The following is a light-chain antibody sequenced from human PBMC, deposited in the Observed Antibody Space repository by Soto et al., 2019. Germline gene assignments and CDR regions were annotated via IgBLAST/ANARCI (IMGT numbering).Light chain of an antibody. J-gene: IGLJ1*01. Sequence: QAVVTQPPSTSGTPGQTVTISCSGSSSNIGTNSVNWYQQLPGTAPKLLIYTNHQRPSGVPDRFSGSKSGTSASLAISGLQSEDEADYYCASWDDSLNTFVFGIGTKVTVL. CDR1: SSNIGTNS. CDR2: TNH. V-gene: IGLV1-44*01. CDR3: ASWDDSLNTFV.